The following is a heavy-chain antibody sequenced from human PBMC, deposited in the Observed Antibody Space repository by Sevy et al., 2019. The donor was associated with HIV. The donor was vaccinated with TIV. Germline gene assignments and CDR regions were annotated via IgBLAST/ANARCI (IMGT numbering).Heavy chain of an antibody. Sequence: GGSLRLSCAASGFTFTNFPMHWVRQAPGRGLEWVAVISFNGTHEFYADSVKGRFTISTDNSKSTLFLQMNSLGREDTAVYYWVRTAGLTGSYEYWGQGTQVTVSS. J-gene: IGHJ4*02. D-gene: IGHD3-9*01. CDR1: GFTFTNFP. V-gene: IGHV3-30-3*01. CDR3: VRTAGLTGSYEY. CDR2: ISFNGTHE.